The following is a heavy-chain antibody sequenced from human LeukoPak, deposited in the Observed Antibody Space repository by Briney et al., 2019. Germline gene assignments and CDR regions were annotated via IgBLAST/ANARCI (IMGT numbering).Heavy chain of an antibody. D-gene: IGHD1-26*01. CDR3: ARGIVGATIDY. V-gene: IGHV4-4*07. CDR1: GGSISSYY. J-gene: IGHJ4*02. CDR2: IYTRGST. Sequence: SETLSLTCTVSGGSISSYYWSWIRRPAGKGLEWIGRIYTRGSTNYNPSLMSRVTMSIDTSNNQFSLKLFSVTAADTAVYYCARGIVGATIDYWGQGTLVTVSS.